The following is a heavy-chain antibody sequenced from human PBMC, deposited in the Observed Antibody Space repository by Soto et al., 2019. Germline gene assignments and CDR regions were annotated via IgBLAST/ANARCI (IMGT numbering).Heavy chain of an antibody. V-gene: IGHV1-69*06. CDR1: GGTFSSYA. D-gene: IGHD5-12*01. J-gene: IGHJ6*02. CDR3: AKATSNPYYYYGMDV. CDR2: IIPIFGTA. Sequence: SVKVSCKASGGTFSSYAISWVRQAPGQGLEWMGGIIPIFGTANYAQKFQGRVTITADKSTSTAYMELSSLRSEDTAVYYCAKATSNPYYYYGMDVWGQGTTVTVSS.